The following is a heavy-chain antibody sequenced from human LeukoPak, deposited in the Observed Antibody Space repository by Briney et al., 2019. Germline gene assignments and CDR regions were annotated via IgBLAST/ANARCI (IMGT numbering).Heavy chain of an antibody. CDR1: GVTFSSYE. V-gene: IGHV3-48*03. Sequence: GGSLRLSCAASGVTFSSYEMNWVRQAPGKGLEWVSYISSSGSTIYYADPVKGGFTISRDNAKTSLYLQMNSLRAEDTAVYYCAELGITMIGGVWGKGTTVTISS. D-gene: IGHD3-10*02. J-gene: IGHJ6*04. CDR2: ISSSGSTI. CDR3: AELGITMIGGV.